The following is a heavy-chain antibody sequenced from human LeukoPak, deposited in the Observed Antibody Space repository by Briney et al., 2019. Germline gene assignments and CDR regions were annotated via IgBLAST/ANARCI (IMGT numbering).Heavy chain of an antibody. Sequence: GGSLRLSCAASGFTFSSYWMSWVRQAPGKGLEWVANIKQDGSEKYYVDSVKGRFTISRDNAKNSLYLQMNSLRTEDTAVYYCARGRGFGSGISQYFDYWGQGALVTVSS. CDR2: IKQDGSEK. V-gene: IGHV3-7*01. CDR1: GFTFSSYW. J-gene: IGHJ4*02. D-gene: IGHD3-10*01. CDR3: ARGRGFGSGISQYFDY.